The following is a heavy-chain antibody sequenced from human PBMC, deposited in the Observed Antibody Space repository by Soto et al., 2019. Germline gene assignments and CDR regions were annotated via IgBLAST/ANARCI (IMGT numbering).Heavy chain of an antibody. CDR2: FDPEDGET. V-gene: IGHV1-24*01. D-gene: IGHD3-9*01. Sequence: GASVKLSCKVSGYTLTELSMHWVRQAPGKGLEWMGGFDPEDGETIYAQKFQGRVTMTEDTSTDTAYMELSSLRSEDTAVYYCATRVLRYFDWSYGLFDYWGQGTLVTVSS. CDR1: GYTLTELS. CDR3: ATRVLRYFDWSYGLFDY. J-gene: IGHJ4*02.